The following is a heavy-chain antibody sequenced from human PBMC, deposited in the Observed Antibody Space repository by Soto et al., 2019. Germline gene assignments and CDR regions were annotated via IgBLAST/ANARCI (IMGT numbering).Heavy chain of an antibody. J-gene: IGHJ4*02. D-gene: IGHD3-3*01. CDR2: IYYSGST. CDR3: ARGRGSKYDFWSGYYNY. Sequence: QVQLQESGPGLVKPSETLSLTCSVSGGSISSYYWSWIRQPPGKGLEWIGYIYYSGSTNYNPSLESRVTISVDTSKNQFSLKLTSVTAADTAVYYCARGRGSKYDFWSGYYNYWGQGTLVTVSS. V-gene: IGHV4-59*01. CDR1: GGSISSYY.